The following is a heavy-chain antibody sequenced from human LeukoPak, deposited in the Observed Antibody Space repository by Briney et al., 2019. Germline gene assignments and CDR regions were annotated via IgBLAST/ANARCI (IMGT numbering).Heavy chain of an antibody. CDR2: IYYSGST. CDR1: GGSISSGGYY. J-gene: IGHJ4*02. Sequence: SETLSLTCTVSGGSISSGGYYWSWIRQHPGKGLEWIGYIYYSGSTYYNPSLKSRVTISVDTSKNQFSLKLSSVTAADTAVYYCAWNSAYCGGDCYSDFDYWGQGTLVTVSS. D-gene: IGHD2-21*02. V-gene: IGHV4-31*03. CDR3: AWNSAYCGGDCYSDFDY.